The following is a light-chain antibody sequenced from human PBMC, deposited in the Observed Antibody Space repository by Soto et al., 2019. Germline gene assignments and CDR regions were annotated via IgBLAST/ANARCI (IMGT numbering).Light chain of an antibody. CDR3: CSYSESNTVV. V-gene: IGLV2-23*01. CDR2: EGI. Sequence: QSALTQPVSVSGSPGQSITISCTGTSSDVGTYNLVSWYQQHPGKAPKLMIYEGIKRPSGVSIRFSGSKSGNTASLTISGLQAEDEAAYYCCSYSESNTVVFGGGTKVTVL. CDR1: SSDVGTYNL. J-gene: IGLJ2*01.